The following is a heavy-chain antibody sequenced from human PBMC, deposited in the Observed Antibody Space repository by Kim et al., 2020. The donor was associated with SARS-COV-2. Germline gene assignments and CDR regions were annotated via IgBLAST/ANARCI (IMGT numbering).Heavy chain of an antibody. CDR1: GGSISSSSDY. D-gene: IGHD2-15*01. CDR2: IYYSGST. V-gene: IGHV4-39*01. Sequence: SETLSLTCTVSGGSISSSSDYWGWIRQPPGKGLEWIGSIYYSGSTYYNPSLKSRVTISVDTSKNQFSLKLSSVTAADTAVYYCARQARRGHIVARHDWFDPWGQGTLVTVSS. CDR3: ARQARRGHIVARHDWFDP. J-gene: IGHJ5*02.